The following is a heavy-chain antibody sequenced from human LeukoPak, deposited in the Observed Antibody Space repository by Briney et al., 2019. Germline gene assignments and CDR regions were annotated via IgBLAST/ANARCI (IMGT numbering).Heavy chain of an antibody. CDR2: IYSGGST. V-gene: IGHV3-66*01. D-gene: IGHD2-15*01. CDR1: GFTVSSNY. Sequence: GGSLRLSCAASGFTVSSNYMSWVRQAPGKGLEWVSVIYSGGSTYYADSVKGRFTISRDNSKSTLYLQMNSPRAEDTAVYYCARDNKVAATPYYYYYGMDVWGQGATVTVSS. CDR3: ARDNKVAATPYYYYYGMDV. J-gene: IGHJ6*02.